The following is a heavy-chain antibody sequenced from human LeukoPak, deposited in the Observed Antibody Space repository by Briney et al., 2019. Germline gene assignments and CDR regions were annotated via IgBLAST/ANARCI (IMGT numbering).Heavy chain of an antibody. Sequence: SETLSLTCTVSGGSISSSSYYWGWIRQPPGKGLEWIGSIYYSGSTYYNPSLKSRVTISVDTSKNQFSLKLSSATAADTAVYYCARLTRFRDGYNPPLGYWGQGTLVTVSS. V-gene: IGHV4-39*01. J-gene: IGHJ4*02. CDR3: ARLTRFRDGYNPPLGY. CDR2: IYYSGST. D-gene: IGHD5-24*01. CDR1: GGSISSSSYY.